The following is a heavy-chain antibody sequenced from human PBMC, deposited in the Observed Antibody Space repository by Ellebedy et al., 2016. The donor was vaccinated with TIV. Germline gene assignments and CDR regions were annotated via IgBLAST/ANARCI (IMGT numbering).Heavy chain of an antibody. CDR1: GLTFSSYG. J-gene: IGHJ4*02. CDR3: AREGSAGSPDY. V-gene: IGHV3-64*02. CDR2: MFADGGRT. D-gene: IGHD3-10*01. Sequence: GGSLRLXXAASGLTFSSYGMHWVRQAPGKGLESVSAMFADGGRTFYSDSVRGRFTISRDNSKNTVYLQMGSLTTEDIAVYYCAREGSAGSPDYWGQGTLVTVSS.